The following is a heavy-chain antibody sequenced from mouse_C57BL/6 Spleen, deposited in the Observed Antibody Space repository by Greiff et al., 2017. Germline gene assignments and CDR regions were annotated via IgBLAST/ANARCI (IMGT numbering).Heavy chain of an antibody. CDR1: GYTFTDYY. J-gene: IGHJ3*01. CDR3: ARTHDGSLFAY. Sequence: VQLQQSGPELVKPGASVKMSCKASGYTFTDYYMHWVKQSHGQSLEWIGYIYPNNGGNGYNQKFKGKATVTVDKSSRTAYMELRSLTSEDSAVVNCARTHDGSLFAYWGQGTLVTVSA. D-gene: IGHD2-3*01. CDR2: IYPNNGGN. V-gene: IGHV1-34*01.